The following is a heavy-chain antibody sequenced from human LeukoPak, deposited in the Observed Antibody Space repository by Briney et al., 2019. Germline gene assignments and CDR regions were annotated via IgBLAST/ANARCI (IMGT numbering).Heavy chain of an antibody. Sequence: GGSLRLSCAASGFTFDDYGMSWVRQAPGKGLEWVANIKQDGSEKYYVDSVKGRFTISRDNAKNSLYLQMNSLRAEDTAVYYCARSNRDSSGYYYQGEYYYYMDVWGKGTTVTVSS. CDR3: ARSNRDSSGYYYQGEYYYYMDV. D-gene: IGHD3-22*01. J-gene: IGHJ6*03. V-gene: IGHV3-7*01. CDR2: IKQDGSEK. CDR1: GFTFDDYG.